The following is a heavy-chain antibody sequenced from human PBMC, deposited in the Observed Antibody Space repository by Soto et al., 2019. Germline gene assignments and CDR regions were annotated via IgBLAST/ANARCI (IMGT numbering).Heavy chain of an antibody. CDR3: AKDRVGGVPDAFDI. Sequence: GGSLRLSCAASGFTSTNYVMNWVRQAPGKGLEWVSSISGSGTTTFYADSVKGRFIISRDNSKNTLYLQMNSLRAEDMALYYCAKDRVGGVPDAFDIWGQGTMVTVS. J-gene: IGHJ3*02. CDR1: GFTSTNYV. D-gene: IGHD2-8*01. V-gene: IGHV3-23*01. CDR2: ISGSGTTT.